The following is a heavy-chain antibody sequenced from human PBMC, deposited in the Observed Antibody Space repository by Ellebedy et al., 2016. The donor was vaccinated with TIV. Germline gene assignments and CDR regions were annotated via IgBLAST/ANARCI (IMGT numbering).Heavy chain of an antibody. V-gene: IGHV3-9*01. Sequence: SLKISXAASGFTFDDYAMHWVRQVPGKGLEWVSGISWNSDKIAYADSVKGRFIISRDNAKNSLYLQMNSLRVEDTALYYCARDMTTTPIFYYMDVWGKGTTVTVSS. CDR1: GFTFDDYA. CDR3: ARDMTTTPIFYYMDV. J-gene: IGHJ6*03. D-gene: IGHD1-26*01. CDR2: ISWNSDKI.